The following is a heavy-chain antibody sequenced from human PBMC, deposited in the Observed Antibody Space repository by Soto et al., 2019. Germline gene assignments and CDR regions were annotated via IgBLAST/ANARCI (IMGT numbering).Heavy chain of an antibody. J-gene: IGHJ4*02. Sequence: QVQLVQSGAEEKKPGASVKVSCKASGYTFTSYAMHWVRQAPGQRLEWMGWINAGNGNTKYSQKFQGRVTITSDTSASTAYMELSSLRSEATAVYYCARGIAPYYFDYWGQGTLVTVSS. CDR3: ARGIAPYYFDY. V-gene: IGHV1-3*05. CDR2: INAGNGNT. D-gene: IGHD6-13*01. CDR1: GYTFTSYA.